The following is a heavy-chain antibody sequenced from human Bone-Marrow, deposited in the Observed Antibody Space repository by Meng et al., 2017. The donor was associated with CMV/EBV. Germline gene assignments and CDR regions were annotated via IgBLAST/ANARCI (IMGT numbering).Heavy chain of an antibody. CDR1: EFSFNTYS. CDR3: ARGGNLDYYYGMDV. CDR2: TGVGSRTI. V-gene: IGHV3-48*04. Sequence: GESLKISCAASEFSFNTYSMTWVRQAPGKGLEWVSYTGVGSRTIYYADSVKGRFTISRDNAKNSLYLHMNSLRAEDTAVYYCARGGNLDYYYGMDVWGQGTTVTVSS. J-gene: IGHJ6*02. D-gene: IGHD4-23*01.